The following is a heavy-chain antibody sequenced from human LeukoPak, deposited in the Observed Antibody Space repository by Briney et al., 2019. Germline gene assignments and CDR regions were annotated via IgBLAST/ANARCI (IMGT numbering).Heavy chain of an antibody. CDR2: ISSSSSTI. D-gene: IGHD3-10*01. V-gene: IGHV3-48*01. Sequence: QPGGSLRLSCTASGFTFSSYSMNWVRQAPGKGLEWVSYISSSSSTIYYADSVKGRFTISRDNSKNTLYLQMNSLRAEDTAVYYCAKNEYGSGSYYNVERYYFDYWGQGTLVTVSS. CDR1: GFTFSSYS. CDR3: AKNEYGSGSYYNVERYYFDY. J-gene: IGHJ4*02.